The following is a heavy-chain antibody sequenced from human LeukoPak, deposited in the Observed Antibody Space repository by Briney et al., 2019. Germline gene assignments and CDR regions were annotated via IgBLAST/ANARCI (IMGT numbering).Heavy chain of an antibody. Sequence: GGSLRLSCAASGFTFSSYAMSWVRQAPGKGLVCVSAISGSGGSTYYADSVKGRFTISRDNSKNTLYLQMNGLRAEDTAVYYCAKDQVITFGGVIEIYYFYYWGQGTLVTVSS. V-gene: IGHV3-23*01. CDR3: AKDQVITFGGVIEIYYFYY. CDR1: GFTFSSYA. CDR2: ISGSGGST. J-gene: IGHJ4*02. D-gene: IGHD3-16*02.